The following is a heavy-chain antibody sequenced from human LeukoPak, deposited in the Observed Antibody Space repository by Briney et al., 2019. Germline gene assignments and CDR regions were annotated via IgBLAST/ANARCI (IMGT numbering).Heavy chain of an antibody. D-gene: IGHD3-10*01. J-gene: IGHJ3*02. CDR1: GGSISSGGYY. V-gene: IGHV4-30-2*01. CDR3: ARGSAFDI. CDR2: IYHSGST. Sequence: SETLSLTCTVSGGSISSGGYYWSWIRPPPGKGLEWIGYIYHSGSTYYNPSLKSRVTISVDRSKNQFSLKLSSVTAADTAVYYCARGSAFDIWGQGTMVTVSS.